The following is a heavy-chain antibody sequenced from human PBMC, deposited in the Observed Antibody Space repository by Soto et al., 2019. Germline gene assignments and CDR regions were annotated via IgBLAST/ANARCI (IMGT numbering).Heavy chain of an antibody. CDR2: ISGDGFGT. CDR1: GFTFSTYA. V-gene: IGHV3-23*01. CDR3: AQIMTVQASDV. J-gene: IGHJ6*02. D-gene: IGHD2-21*02. Sequence: EVQLLESGGGLVQPGGSLRLSCAASGFTFSTYAMTWVRRAPGKGLEWVSSISGDGFGTYYADSVKGRFTISRDNSKDNLFLQMNSLRAEDTAVYYCAQIMTVQASDVWGQGTTVTVSS.